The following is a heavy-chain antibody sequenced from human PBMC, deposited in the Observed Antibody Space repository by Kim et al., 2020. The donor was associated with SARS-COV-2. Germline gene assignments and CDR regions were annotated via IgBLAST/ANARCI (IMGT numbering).Heavy chain of an antibody. V-gene: IGHV4-39*07. CDR2: IYFGGST. D-gene: IGHD2-21*01. CDR1: GGSISNSASY. J-gene: IGHJ4*02. Sequence: SETRSLTCTVSGGSISNSASYWGWIRQPPGKGLEWIGTIYFGGSTYYNPSLKSRVTISIDTSKNQFSLTLNSLTAADTAVYYCARGTIVVVGGNGFDSWGQGTLLTVSS. CDR3: ARGTIVVVGGNGFDS.